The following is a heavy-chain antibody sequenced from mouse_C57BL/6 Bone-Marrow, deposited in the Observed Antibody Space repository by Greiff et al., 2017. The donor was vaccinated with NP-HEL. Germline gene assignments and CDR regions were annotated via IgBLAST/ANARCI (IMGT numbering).Heavy chain of an antibody. J-gene: IGHJ3*01. CDR2: IYPGSGST. CDR3: ARWGFYYYGSSYEFAY. CDR1: GYTFTSYW. V-gene: IGHV1-55*01. D-gene: IGHD1-1*01. Sequence: QVQLKESGAELVKPGASVKMSCKASGYTFTSYWITWVKQRPGQGLEWIGDIYPGSGSTNYNEKLKSKATLTVDTSSSTAYMQLSSLTSEDSAVYYCARWGFYYYGSSYEFAYWGQGTLVTVSA.